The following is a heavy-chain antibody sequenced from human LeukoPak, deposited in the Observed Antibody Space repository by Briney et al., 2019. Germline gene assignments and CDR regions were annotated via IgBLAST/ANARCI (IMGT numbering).Heavy chain of an antibody. CDR2: IYYSGSGST. V-gene: IGHV4-59*01. Sequence: SETLSLTCTVSGGSISSYYWSWIRQPPGKGLEWIGYIYYSGSGSTNYSPSLKSRVTIPVDTSKNQFSLKLSSVTAADTALYYCARVNLGEYYFDYWGQGTLVTVSS. CDR3: ARVNLGEYYFDY. CDR1: GGSISSYY. J-gene: IGHJ4*02.